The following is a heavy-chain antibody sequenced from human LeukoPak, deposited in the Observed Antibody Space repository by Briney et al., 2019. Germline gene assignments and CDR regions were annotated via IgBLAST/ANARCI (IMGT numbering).Heavy chain of an antibody. V-gene: IGHV4-39*01. J-gene: IGHJ4*02. D-gene: IGHD3-22*01. CDR2: IYYTGST. Sequence: SETLSLTCTVSGGSISSNSYYWVWIRQPPGKGLEWIGSIYYTGSTYFNPSLKSRVTISLYTSKNQFSLKLSSVTAADTAVYYCARETYYYDSSGYYVDYWGQGTLVTVSS. CDR1: GGSISSNSYY. CDR3: ARETYYYDSSGYYVDY.